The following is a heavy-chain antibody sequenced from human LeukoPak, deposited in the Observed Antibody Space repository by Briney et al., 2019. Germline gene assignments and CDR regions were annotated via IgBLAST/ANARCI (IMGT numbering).Heavy chain of an antibody. CDR1: GFTFSSYS. CDR3: ARDGRAMVRGVHNDY. D-gene: IGHD3-10*01. Sequence: PGGSLRLSYAASGFTFSSYSMNWVRQAPGKGLEWVSYISSSSSTIYYADSVKGRFTISRDNAKNSLYLQMNSLRAEDTAVYYCARDGRAMVRGVHNDYWGQGTLVTVSS. V-gene: IGHV3-48*04. J-gene: IGHJ4*02. CDR2: ISSSSSTI.